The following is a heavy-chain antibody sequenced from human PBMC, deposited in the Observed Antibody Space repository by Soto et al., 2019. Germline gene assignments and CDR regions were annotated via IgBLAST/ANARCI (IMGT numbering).Heavy chain of an antibody. Sequence: QLQLQESGPGLVKPSETLSLTCTVSGGSISSSSYYWVWIRQPPGKGLEWIGSIYYSGSTYYNPSLNSRVTISVDTSKIQVSLKLSSVTAADTAVYYCARHGNGGSSSAIYYWGQGTLVTVSS. CDR2: IYYSGST. CDR3: ARHGNGGSSSAIYY. J-gene: IGHJ4*02. CDR1: GGSISSSSYY. V-gene: IGHV4-39*01. D-gene: IGHD6-13*01.